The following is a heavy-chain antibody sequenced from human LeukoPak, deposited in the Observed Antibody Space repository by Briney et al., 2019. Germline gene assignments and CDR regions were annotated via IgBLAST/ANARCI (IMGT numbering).Heavy chain of an antibody. CDR2: IYYSGTT. CDR3: ARPHSGTVNASTYGVIDY. J-gene: IGHJ4*02. CDR1: AGSFSGYY. Sequence: PSETLSLTCAVYAGSFSGYYWSWIRQPPGKGLEWIGNIYYSGTTYYNPSLKSRVTISVDTSKNHFSLKLSSVTAADTAMYYCARPHSGTVNASTYGVIDYWGQGTLVTVSS. D-gene: IGHD2-8*01. V-gene: IGHV4-34*01.